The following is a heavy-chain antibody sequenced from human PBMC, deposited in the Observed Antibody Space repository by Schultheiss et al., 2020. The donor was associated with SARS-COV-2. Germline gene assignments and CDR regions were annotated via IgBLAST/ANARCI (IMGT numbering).Heavy chain of an antibody. CDR3: TSGYIVVVTAPFDY. D-gene: IGHD2-21*02. V-gene: IGHV3-49*04. J-gene: IGHJ4*02. CDR1: GFTFSSYS. Sequence: GGSLRLSCAASGFTFSSYSMNWVRQAPGKGLEWVGFIRSKAYGGTTEYAASVKGRFTISRDDSKSIAYLQMNSLKTEDTAVYYCTSGYIVVVTAPFDYWGQGTLVTVSS. CDR2: IRSKAYGGTT.